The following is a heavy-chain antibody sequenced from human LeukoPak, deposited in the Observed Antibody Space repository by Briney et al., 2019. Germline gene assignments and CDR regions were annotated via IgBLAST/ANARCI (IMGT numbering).Heavy chain of an antibody. V-gene: IGHV3-48*03. Sequence: GGSLRLSCAASGFTFSSYEMNWVRQAPGKGLEWVSYISSSGITIYYADSVKGRSTISRDNARNSLYLQMNSLRAEDTAVYYCARDTYYYDSSGYLVLDYWGQVTLVTVSS. J-gene: IGHJ4*02. D-gene: IGHD3-22*01. CDR1: GFTFSSYE. CDR3: ARDTYYYDSSGYLVLDY. CDR2: ISSSGITI.